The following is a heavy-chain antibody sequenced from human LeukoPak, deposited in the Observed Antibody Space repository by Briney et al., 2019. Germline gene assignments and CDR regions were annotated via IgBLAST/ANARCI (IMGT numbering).Heavy chain of an antibody. D-gene: IGHD3-16*01. J-gene: IGHJ3*01. CDR1: GYSVSGKY. CDR2: IYTGGST. V-gene: IGHV3-53*01. Sequence: GGSLRLSCAASGYSVSGKYMGWVRQAPGKGLEWVSVIYTGGSTYYTDSVKGRFTISRDGSKNTLNLQMNSLRADDTAVYYCAKDPFAFRLGAFDSWGQGTMVTVSS. CDR3: AKDPFAFRLGAFDS.